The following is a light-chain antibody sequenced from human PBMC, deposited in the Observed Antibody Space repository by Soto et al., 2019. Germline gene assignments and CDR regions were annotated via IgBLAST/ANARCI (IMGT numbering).Light chain of an antibody. CDR1: QSVSSN. CDR3: QQYNNWPWT. V-gene: IGKV3-15*01. CDR2: GAS. Sequence: EIVMTQSPATLSVSPGERATLSCRASQSVSSNLAWYQQKPGQAPRLLIYGASTRATGIPARFSGSGSATEFTLTISSLQSEDFAVYYCQQYNNWPWTFCQGTKVEIK. J-gene: IGKJ1*01.